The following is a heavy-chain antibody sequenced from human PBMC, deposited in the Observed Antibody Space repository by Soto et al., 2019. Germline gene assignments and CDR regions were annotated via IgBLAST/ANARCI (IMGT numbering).Heavy chain of an antibody. J-gene: IGHJ4*02. CDR3: AKERTYSVASSFDY. D-gene: IGHD1-26*01. V-gene: IGHV3-30*18. Sequence: QVQLVDSGGGVVQPGRSLRLSCAASGFTFTTYGMHWVRRAPGKGLEWVAVISYDGSHAYYADSVKGRFTISRDNSKNTLYLQNNSLRAEDTAVYYCAKERTYSVASSFDYWGRGTLVTVSS. CDR1: GFTFTTYG. CDR2: ISYDGSHA.